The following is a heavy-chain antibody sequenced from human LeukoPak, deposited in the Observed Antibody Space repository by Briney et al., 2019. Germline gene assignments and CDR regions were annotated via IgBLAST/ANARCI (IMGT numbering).Heavy chain of an antibody. Sequence: ASVKVSCKASGGTFSSYAISWVRQAPGQGLEWMGRIIPIFGIANYAQKFKGRVTITADKSTSTAYMELSSLRSEDTAVYYCALGDPQYAFDIWGQGTMVTVSS. CDR3: ALGDPQYAFDI. D-gene: IGHD2-21*02. CDR1: GGTFSSYA. V-gene: IGHV1-69*04. CDR2: IIPIFGIA. J-gene: IGHJ3*02.